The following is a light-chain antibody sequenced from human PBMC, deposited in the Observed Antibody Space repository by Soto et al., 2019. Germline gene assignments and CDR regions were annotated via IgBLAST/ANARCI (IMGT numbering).Light chain of an antibody. CDR2: GAS. Sequence: EMVMTQSPATLSVSPGERATLSCRASQSVRSNLAWYQQKPGQAPRLLIYGASTRATGIPARFSGSGSGTEFILTISSLQSEDFAIYYCQQYYDWRTFGQGTKVEIK. V-gene: IGKV3-15*01. CDR3: QQYYDWRT. J-gene: IGKJ1*01. CDR1: QSVRSN.